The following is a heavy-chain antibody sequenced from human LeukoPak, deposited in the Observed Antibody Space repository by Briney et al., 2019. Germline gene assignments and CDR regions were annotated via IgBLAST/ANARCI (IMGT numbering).Heavy chain of an antibody. V-gene: IGHV4-4*02. CDR2: INHSGNT. J-gene: IGHJ4*02. CDR1: GGSISSSNW. CDR3: ARGTAAAGNFEY. D-gene: IGHD6-13*01. Sequence: SGTPSLTCAVSGGSISSSNWWSWVRQPPGKGLEWMGEINHSGNTNYNSSLKSRITISVDKSKNQLSLKLSSVTAADTAVYYCARGTAAAGNFEYWGQGTLVTVSS.